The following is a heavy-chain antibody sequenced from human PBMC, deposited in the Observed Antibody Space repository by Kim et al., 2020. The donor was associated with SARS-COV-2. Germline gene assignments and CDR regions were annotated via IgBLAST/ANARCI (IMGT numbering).Heavy chain of an antibody. J-gene: IGHJ6*02. V-gene: IGHV3-74*01. CDR2: INSDGSST. CDR1: GFTFSSYW. D-gene: IGHD3-3*01. CDR3: ARDGDYYDFTGYYGMEV. Sequence: GGSLRLSCAASGFTFSSYWMHWVRQAPGKGLVWVSRINSDGSSTSYADSVKGRFTISRDNAKNTLYLQMNSLRAEDTAVYYCARDGDYYDFTGYYGMEVWGQGTTVTVSS.